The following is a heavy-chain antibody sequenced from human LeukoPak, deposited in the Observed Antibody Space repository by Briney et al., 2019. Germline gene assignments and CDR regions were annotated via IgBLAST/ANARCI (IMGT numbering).Heavy chain of an antibody. CDR3: ASSSSWLINFDY. CDR1: GFIFSSYS. Sequence: GGSLRLSCAASGFIFSSYSMNWVRQAPGKGLEWVSFISTSSSYIYYADSVKGRFTISRDNAKNSLYLQMNSLRAEDTAVYYCASSSSWLINFDYWGQGTLVTVSS. V-gene: IGHV3-21*01. J-gene: IGHJ4*02. CDR2: ISTSSSYI. D-gene: IGHD6-13*01.